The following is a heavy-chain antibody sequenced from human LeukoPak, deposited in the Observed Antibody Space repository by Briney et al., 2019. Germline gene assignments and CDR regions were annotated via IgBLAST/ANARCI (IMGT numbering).Heavy chain of an antibody. CDR2: ISPDGSST. V-gene: IGHV3-74*01. CDR3: ASAWSY. Sequence: GGSLRLSCVASRFSFSSYWMHWVSQAPGKGLVWVSCISPDGSSTRYADSVKCRFTISRDNAKNTLYLQMNGLRAEDTAVYFCASAWSYWGQGTLVTVFS. J-gene: IGHJ4*02. D-gene: IGHD1-1*01. CDR1: RFSFSSYW.